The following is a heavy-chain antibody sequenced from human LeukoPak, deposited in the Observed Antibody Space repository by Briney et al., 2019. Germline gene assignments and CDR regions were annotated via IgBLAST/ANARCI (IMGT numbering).Heavy chain of an antibody. CDR1: GGSFSGYY. CDR3: ARGWRWLQFGY. Sequence: SETLSLTCAVYGGSFSGYYWSWIRQPPGKGLEWIGEINHSRSTNYNPSLKSRVTISVDTSKNQFSLKLSSVTAADTAVYYCARGWRWLQFGYWGQGTLVTVSS. J-gene: IGHJ4*02. CDR2: INHSRST. D-gene: IGHD5-24*01. V-gene: IGHV4-34*01.